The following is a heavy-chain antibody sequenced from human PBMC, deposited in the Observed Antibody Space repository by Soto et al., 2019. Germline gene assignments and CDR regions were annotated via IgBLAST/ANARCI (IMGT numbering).Heavy chain of an antibody. J-gene: IGHJ4*02. CDR3: ARDRGDYYYLDY. CDR1: GFTFSTYG. CDR2: IWFDGRSE. Sequence: GGSLRLSCVASGFTFSTYGMHWVRQAPGKGLEWVAFIWFDGRSEYYVESVKGRFTISRDNSKNALYLQINSLRVEDTAVYYCARDRGDYYYLDYWGPGTLVTVSS. V-gene: IGHV3-33*01. D-gene: IGHD2-21*02.